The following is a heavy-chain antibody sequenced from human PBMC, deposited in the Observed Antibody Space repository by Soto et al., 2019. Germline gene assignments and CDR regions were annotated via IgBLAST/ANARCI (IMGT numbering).Heavy chain of an antibody. J-gene: IGHJ5*02. V-gene: IGHV3-74*01. D-gene: IGHD3-22*01. CDR1: GFTFSSYW. Sequence: GGSLRLSCAASGFTFSSYWMHWVRQAPGKGLVWVSRINSDGSSTSYADSVKGRFTISRDNAKNTLYLQMNSLRAEDTAVYYCARGSSYYYEWFDHWVQVTLVKVSS. CDR2: INSDGSST. CDR3: ARGSSYYYEWFDH.